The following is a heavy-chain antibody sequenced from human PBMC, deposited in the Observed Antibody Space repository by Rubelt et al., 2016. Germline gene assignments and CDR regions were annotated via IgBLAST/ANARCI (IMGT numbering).Heavy chain of an antibody. D-gene: IGHD1-26*01. CDR3: ARHGQVQSGDAFDI. CDR2: IYPGDSDT. Sequence: EVQLVQSGAEVKKPGESLKISCKGSGYSFTSYWIGWVRQMPGKGLEWMGIIYPGDSDTRYSPPIQCTVTTPADKSISTAYLEWSSLKASATAMYYCARHGQVQSGDAFDIWGQGTMVTVSS. J-gene: IGHJ3*02. V-gene: IGHV5-51*01. CDR1: GYSFTSYW.